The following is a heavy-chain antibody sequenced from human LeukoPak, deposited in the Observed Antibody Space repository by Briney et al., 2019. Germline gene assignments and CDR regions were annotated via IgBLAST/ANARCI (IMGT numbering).Heavy chain of an antibody. V-gene: IGHV1-2*06. D-gene: IGHD3-10*01. Sequence: ASVKVSCKASGGTFSSYAISWVRQAPGQGLEWMGRINLNSGGTNYAQKFQGRVTMTRDTSISTAYMELSRLRSDDTAVYYCARDAGYGSGLFDYWGQGTLVTVSS. CDR1: GGTFSSYA. CDR3: ARDAGYGSGLFDY. CDR2: INLNSGGT. J-gene: IGHJ4*02.